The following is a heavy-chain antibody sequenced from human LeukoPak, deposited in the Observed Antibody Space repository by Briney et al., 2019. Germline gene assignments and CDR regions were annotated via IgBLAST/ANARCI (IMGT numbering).Heavy chain of an antibody. CDR1: GGSISGYY. CDR2: IDYSGDT. D-gene: IGHD6-13*01. J-gene: IGHJ5*02. Sequence: SPSETLSLTCTVSGGSISGYYWSWIRQPPGKALEWIAYIDYSGDTNSNPSLKSRVTISVDTSKNQFSLKLSSVTAADTAVYYCARGYGIAAAGGWFDPWGQGTLVTVSS. CDR3: ARGYGIAAAGGWFDP. V-gene: IGHV4-59*12.